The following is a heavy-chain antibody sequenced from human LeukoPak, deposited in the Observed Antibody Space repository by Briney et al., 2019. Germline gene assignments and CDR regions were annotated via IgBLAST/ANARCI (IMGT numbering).Heavy chain of an antibody. CDR1: GFTFNNNW. J-gene: IGHJ4*02. Sequence: GGSLRLSCATSGFTFNNNWMSWVRQAPGKGLQWVAVISYDGNTIYYADSVKGRFTISRDTSKNTLYLQMNSLRTEDTAVYYCARSGGLQKFDYWGQGTLVTVSS. D-gene: IGHD4-11*01. CDR2: ISYDGNTI. V-gene: IGHV3-30-3*01. CDR3: ARSGGLQKFDY.